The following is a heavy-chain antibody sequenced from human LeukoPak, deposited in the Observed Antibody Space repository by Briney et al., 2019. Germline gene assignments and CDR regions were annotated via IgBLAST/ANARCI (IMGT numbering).Heavy chain of an antibody. J-gene: IGHJ4*02. CDR2: IQQDGSER. CDR1: GFXFSSYS. V-gene: IGHV3-7*05. D-gene: IGHD3-16*01. Sequence: GGSLRLSCAASGFXFSSYSISWVRQSPGKGLEWVANIQQDGSERYYVDSVKGRFTISRDNAKNSLFLQMNSLRAEDTAVYYCARGRGSDYWGQGTLVTVSS. CDR3: ARGRGSDY.